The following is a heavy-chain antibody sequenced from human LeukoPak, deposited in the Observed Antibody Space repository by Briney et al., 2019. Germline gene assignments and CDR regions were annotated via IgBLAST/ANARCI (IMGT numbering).Heavy chain of an antibody. D-gene: IGHD2-2*01. CDR1: GYTFTSYA. V-gene: IGHV1-3*01. Sequence: GASVKVSCKASGYTFTSYAMHWVRQAPGQRLEWMGWINAGNGNTKYSQKFQGRVTMTRDTSTSIVYMELSSLGSEDTAVYYCARGPPIYCSSTSCRKKSFDYWGQGTLVTVSS. J-gene: IGHJ4*02. CDR3: ARGPPIYCSSTSCRKKSFDY. CDR2: INAGNGNT.